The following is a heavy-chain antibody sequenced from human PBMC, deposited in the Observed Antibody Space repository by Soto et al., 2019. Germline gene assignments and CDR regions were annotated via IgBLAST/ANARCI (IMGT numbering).Heavy chain of an antibody. CDR2: IVVGSGNT. J-gene: IGHJ6*02. V-gene: IGHV1-58*02. CDR1: GFTFTNSA. Sequence: SVKVSCKASGFTFTNSAMQWVRQARGQRLEWIGWIVVGSGNTNYAQKFQERVTITRDMSTSTAYMEQSSLRAEDTAVYYCARVRVRFYDSSGYHYYYAMDVWGQGTTVTVSS. CDR3: ARVRVRFYDSSGYHYYYAMDV. D-gene: IGHD3-22*01.